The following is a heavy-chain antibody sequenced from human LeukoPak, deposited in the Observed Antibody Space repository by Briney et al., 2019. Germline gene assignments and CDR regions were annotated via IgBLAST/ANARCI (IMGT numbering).Heavy chain of an antibody. D-gene: IGHD3-10*01. CDR3: ARGAYSGRSSYFDY. CDR2: ISSSRVI. Sequence: GGSLRLSCAASGFTFSSYSIYGVRQAPGKGREWSSYISSSRVIDYAASVKGRFTVSRDNAKNSLFLQMNSLRAEDTAVYYCARGAYSGRSSYFDYWGQGTLVTVSS. J-gene: IGHJ4*02. V-gene: IGHV3-48*01. CDR1: GFTFSSYS.